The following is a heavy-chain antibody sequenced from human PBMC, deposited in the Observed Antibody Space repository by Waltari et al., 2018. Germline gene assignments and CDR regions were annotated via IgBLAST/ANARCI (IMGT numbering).Heavy chain of an antibody. CDR2: IHRSGRT. CDR1: GDSMSSGDW. CDR3: ARERGRGIYLDS. V-gene: IGHV4-4*02. D-gene: IGHD2-15*01. J-gene: IGHJ4*02. Sequence: QMHLQESGPGLVKPSGTLSVTCTISGDSMSSGDWWRGVRQSPEKRLEWVGQIHRSGRTHYNPPFESRDSISIDTSNRQCSLKVSSTTAADTAVYYCARERGRGIYLDSRGRGTLVTVSA.